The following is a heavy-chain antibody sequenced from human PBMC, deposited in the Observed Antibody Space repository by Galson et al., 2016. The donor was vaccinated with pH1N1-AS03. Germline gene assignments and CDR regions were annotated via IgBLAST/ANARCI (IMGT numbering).Heavy chain of an antibody. D-gene: IGHD6-13*01. J-gene: IGHJ5*02. CDR2: INTDNGNT. CDR3: ARVSAAAWFDP. V-gene: IGHV1-3*04. Sequence: SVKVSCKASGYTFSSYAMHWVRQAPGQRLEWMGWINTDNGNTKYSQKFQGRVTITRDTSASTAYMELNSLSSEDTAVYYCARVSAAAWFDPWGQGTLVTVSS. CDR1: GYTFSSYA.